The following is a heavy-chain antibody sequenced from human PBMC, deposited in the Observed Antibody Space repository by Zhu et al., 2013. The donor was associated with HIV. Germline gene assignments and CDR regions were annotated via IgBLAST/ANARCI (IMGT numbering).Heavy chain of an antibody. CDR1: GYTFNGYY. CDR3: ARGILDSSGYPYFDY. D-gene: IGHD3-22*01. CDR2: INPNSGGT. V-gene: IGHV1-2*02. J-gene: IGHJ4*02. Sequence: QVQLVQSGAEVKKPGASVKVSCKASGYTFNGYYMHWVRQAPGQGLEWMGWINPNSGGTNYAQKFQGRVTMTRDTSISTAYMELSRLRSDDTAVYYCARGILDSSGYPYFDYWGQGTLVTVSS.